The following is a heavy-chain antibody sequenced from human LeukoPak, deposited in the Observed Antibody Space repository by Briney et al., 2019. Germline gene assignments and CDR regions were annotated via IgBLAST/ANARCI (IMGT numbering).Heavy chain of an antibody. Sequence: GGSLRLSCAASGFTFSDHYMDWVRQAPGKGLEWVAVISYDGSNKYYADSVKGRFTISRDNSKNTLYLQMNSLRAEDTAVYYCARSYGDYGGVFDYWGQGTLVTVSS. J-gene: IGHJ4*02. CDR3: ARSYGDYGGVFDY. D-gene: IGHD4-17*01. V-gene: IGHV3-30-3*01. CDR2: ISYDGSNK. CDR1: GFTFSDHY.